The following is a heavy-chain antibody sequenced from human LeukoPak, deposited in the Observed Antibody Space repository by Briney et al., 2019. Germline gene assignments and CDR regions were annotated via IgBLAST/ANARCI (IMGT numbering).Heavy chain of an antibody. J-gene: IGHJ4*02. CDR2: MNHSGST. V-gene: IGHV4-34*01. CDR3: ARVWDYYGSGSYYPFDY. D-gene: IGHD3-10*01. CDR1: GGSFSGYY. Sequence: SETLSLTCAVYGGSFSGYYWSWIRQPPGKGLEWIGEMNHSGSTNYNPSLKSRVTISVDTSKNQFSLKLSSVTAADTAVFYCARVWDYYGSGSYYPFDYWGQGTLVTVSS.